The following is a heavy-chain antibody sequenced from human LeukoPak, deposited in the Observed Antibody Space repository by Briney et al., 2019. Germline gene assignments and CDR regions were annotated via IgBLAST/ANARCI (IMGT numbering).Heavy chain of an antibody. D-gene: IGHD1-26*01. J-gene: IGHJ5*02. CDR3: ARDFSLVVGASDT. CDR2: MALSGGPT. Sequence: GGSLRLSCAASGFTFSAYAMAWVRRPPGRGLEWVSTMALSGGPTHYADAVEGRFTISRDDSKSTLYLHINNLRAEDTAVYYCARDFSLVVGASDTWGKGTLVTVSS. V-gene: IGHV3-23*01. CDR1: GFTFSAYA.